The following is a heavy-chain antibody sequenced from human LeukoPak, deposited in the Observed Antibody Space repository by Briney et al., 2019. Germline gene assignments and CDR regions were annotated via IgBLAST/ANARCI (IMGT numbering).Heavy chain of an antibody. V-gene: IGHV3-33*01. J-gene: IGHJ4*02. CDR2: IWADGSRA. CDR1: GFDFTTHA. CDR3: ARDRIAAAGSDY. Sequence: PGGSLRLSCAASGFDFTTHAMHWVRQAPGKGLEWVTFIWADGSRADYADSVKGRFTISRDNAKNSLYLQMNSLRAEDTAVYYCARDRIAAAGSDYWGQGTLVTVSS. D-gene: IGHD6-13*01.